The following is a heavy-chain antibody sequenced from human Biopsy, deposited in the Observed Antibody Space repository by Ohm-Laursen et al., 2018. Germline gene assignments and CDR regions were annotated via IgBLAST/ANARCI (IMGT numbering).Heavy chain of an antibody. CDR3: ARDYDTSGYYYVS. CDR1: GGSISNNNYY. CDR2: IFYRGST. D-gene: IGHD3-22*01. V-gene: IGHV4-39*01. J-gene: IGHJ5*02. Sequence: TLSLTCTVSGGSISNNNYYWGWIRQPPGKGLEWIGSIFYRGSTHYKPSFKSRVNMSVDTSKNQFSLKLNSVTAADTAVYYCARDYDTSGYYYVSWGQGTLVTVSS.